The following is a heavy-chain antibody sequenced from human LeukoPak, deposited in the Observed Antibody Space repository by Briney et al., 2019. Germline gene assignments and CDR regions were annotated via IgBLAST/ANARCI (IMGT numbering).Heavy chain of an antibody. CDR2: IYSGGST. Sequence: GGSLRLSCAASGFTFGSYWMTWVRQAPGKGLEWVSVIYSGGSTYYADSVKGRFTISRDNSKNTLYLQMNSLRAEDTAVYYCARAADYYYGMDVWGQGTTVTVSS. CDR3: ARAADYYYGMDV. J-gene: IGHJ6*02. V-gene: IGHV3-53*01. CDR1: GFTFGSYW.